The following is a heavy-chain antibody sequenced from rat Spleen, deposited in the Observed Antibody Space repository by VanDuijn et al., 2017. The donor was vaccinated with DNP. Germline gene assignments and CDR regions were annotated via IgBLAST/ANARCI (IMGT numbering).Heavy chain of an antibody. J-gene: IGHJ2*01. CDR1: GFNFNDYW. CDR3: ASRPPPTRGPFDY. V-gene: IGHV5-7*01. CDR2: ISYDGSDI. D-gene: IGHD1-4*01. Sequence: EVKLVESGGGLVQPGRSLKLSCAASGFNFNDYWMAWVRQAPQKGLEWVATISYDGSDIYYRDSVKGRFTMSRDNAKSTLYLQMDSLRSEDTATYYCASRPPPTRGPFDYWGQGVTVTVSS.